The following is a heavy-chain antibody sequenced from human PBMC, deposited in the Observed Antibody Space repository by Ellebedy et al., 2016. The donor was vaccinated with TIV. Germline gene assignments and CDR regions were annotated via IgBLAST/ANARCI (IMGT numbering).Heavy chain of an antibody. Sequence: ASVKVSCXASGYTFTSDINWVRQAPEQGLEWMGWMNPNSGNTGYAQKFQGRVTMTRNTSISTAYMELSSLRSEDTAVYYCARGRGAYVWGSYRPEYYFDYWGQGTLVTVFS. CDR2: MNPNSGNT. D-gene: IGHD3-16*02. V-gene: IGHV1-8*01. J-gene: IGHJ4*02. CDR1: GYTFTSD. CDR3: ARGRGAYVWGSYRPEYYFDY.